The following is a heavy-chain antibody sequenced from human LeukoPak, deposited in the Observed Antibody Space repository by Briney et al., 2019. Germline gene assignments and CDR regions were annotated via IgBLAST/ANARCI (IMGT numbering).Heavy chain of an antibody. D-gene: IGHD3-3*01. J-gene: IGHJ5*02. V-gene: IGHV1-18*01. CDR3: ARAGADTISWFDP. Sequence: ASVKVSCKASGYTFTSYGISWVRQAPGQGLEWMGWISAYNGNTNYAQKFQGRVTMTRDTSISTAYMELSRLRSDDTAVYYCARAGADTISWFDPWGQGTLVTVSS. CDR1: GYTFTSYG. CDR2: ISAYNGNT.